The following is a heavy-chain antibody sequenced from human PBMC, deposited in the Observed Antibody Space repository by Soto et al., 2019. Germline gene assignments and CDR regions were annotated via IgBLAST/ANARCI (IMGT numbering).Heavy chain of an antibody. J-gene: IGHJ3*02. V-gene: IGHV5-51*01. CDR2: IYPGNSKT. CDR1: GYCFSIHW. Sequence: PEESLKISCKGSGYCFSIHWVAWLRQMPGKGLEWVGIIYPGNSKTMYSPSFQGQVTISADTALSTTYLQWDTLKPSDTAIYFCARDSHCDGGNCPMGGFDMWGKGTMVTVSS. CDR3: ARDSHCDGGNCPMGGFDM. D-gene: IGHD2-15*01.